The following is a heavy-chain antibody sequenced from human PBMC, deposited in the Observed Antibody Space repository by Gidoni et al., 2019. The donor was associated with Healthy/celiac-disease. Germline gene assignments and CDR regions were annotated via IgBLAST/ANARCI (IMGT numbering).Heavy chain of an antibody. V-gene: IGHV5-51*01. J-gene: IGHJ4*02. D-gene: IGHD5-12*01. CDR2: IYPGDSDT. CDR3: ARHVREMATITHFDY. CDR1: GYIFTSYW. Sequence: EVQLVQSGAEVKKPGESLKISCKGSGYIFTSYWIGWVRQMPGKRLEWMGLIYPGDSDTRYSPSFQGQVTISADKSISTAYLQWSSLKASDTAMYYCARHVREMATITHFDYWGQGTLVTVSS.